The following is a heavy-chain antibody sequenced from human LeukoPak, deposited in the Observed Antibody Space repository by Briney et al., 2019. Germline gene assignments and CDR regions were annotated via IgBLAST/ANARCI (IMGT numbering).Heavy chain of an antibody. CDR1: GGSFSGYY. J-gene: IGHJ4*02. Sequence: SETLSLTCAVYGGSFSGYYWSWIRQPPGKGLECIGEIHHSGSTNYNPSLKSRVTLSVDTSKNQFSLRLSSVTAADTAVYYCARSRGWLQSHPLGYWGQGTLVTVSS. V-gene: IGHV4-34*01. D-gene: IGHD5-24*01. CDR2: IHHSGST. CDR3: ARSRGWLQSHPLGY.